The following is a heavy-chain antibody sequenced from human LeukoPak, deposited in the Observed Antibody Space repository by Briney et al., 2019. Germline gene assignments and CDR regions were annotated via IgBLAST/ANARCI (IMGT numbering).Heavy chain of an antibody. V-gene: IGHV4-34*01. CDR1: GGSFSGYY. J-gene: IGHJ4*02. CDR3: ARGKEYSSSWYPYFDY. Sequence: SETLSLTCAVSGGSFSGYYWTWIRQPPGKGLEWIGEINHSGSANYNPSLKSRVTISVDTSKNQFSLKLSSVTAADTAVYYCARGKEYSSSWYPYFDYWGQGTLVTVSS. CDR2: INHSGSA. D-gene: IGHD6-13*01.